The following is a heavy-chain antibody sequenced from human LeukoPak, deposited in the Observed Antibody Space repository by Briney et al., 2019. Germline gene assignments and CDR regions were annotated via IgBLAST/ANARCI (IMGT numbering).Heavy chain of an antibody. Sequence: GGSLRLSCAACGFTFSSYTMNWVRQAPGKGLEWVSSISSSSSYIYYADSVKGRFTISRDDAKNSLYLQMNSLRAEDTAVYYCARESVLYYIFWSVSFAYWGRGTLVTAS. J-gene: IGHJ4*02. V-gene: IGHV3-21*01. CDR2: ISSSSSYI. D-gene: IGHD3-3*01. CDR1: GFTFSSYT. CDR3: ARESVLYYIFWSVSFAY.